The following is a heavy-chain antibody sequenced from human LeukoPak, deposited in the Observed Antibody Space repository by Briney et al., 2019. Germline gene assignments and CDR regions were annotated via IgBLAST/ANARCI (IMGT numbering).Heavy chain of an antibody. D-gene: IGHD3-10*01. V-gene: IGHV4-39*01. CDR1: GGSISDNDYS. CDR3: ARRYYFVSGSYYPFDF. CDR2: IHYSGTT. J-gene: IGHJ4*02. Sequence: PSETLSLTCNVSGGSISDNDYSWDWIRQPPGKGLEWMGCIHYSGTTYSNPSLKSRISISVDTSKSQFSLKLRSVTAADTAVYYCARRYYFVSGSYYPFDFWGQGTLVTVS.